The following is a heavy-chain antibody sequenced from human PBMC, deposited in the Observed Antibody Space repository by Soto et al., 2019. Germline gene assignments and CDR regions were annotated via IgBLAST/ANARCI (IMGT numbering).Heavy chain of an antibody. J-gene: IGHJ3*02. D-gene: IGHD1-1*01. CDR1: GFTFSNYA. V-gene: IGHV3-23*01. Sequence: GGSLRLSCAASGFTFSNYAMTWVRQAPGKGLEWVSGLNGSGGSTSSADSVKGRFAISRDNSKNVLNLQMNSLTAEDTAVYYCAKSQGERQLVDAFDIWGQGTMVTVSS. CDR2: LNGSGGST. CDR3: AKSQGERQLVDAFDI.